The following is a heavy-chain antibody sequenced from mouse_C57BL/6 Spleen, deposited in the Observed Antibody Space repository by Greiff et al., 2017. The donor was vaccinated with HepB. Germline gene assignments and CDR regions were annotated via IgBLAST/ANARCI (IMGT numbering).Heavy chain of an antibody. Sequence: EVKVEESGGGLVQPGGSLKLSCAASGFTFSDYYMYWVRQTPEKRLEWVAYISNGGGSTYYPDTVKGRFTISRDNAKNTLYLQMSRLKSEDTAMYYCARPYYYGSSYDAMDYWGQGTSVTVSS. CDR1: GFTFSDYY. CDR3: ARPYYYGSSYDAMDY. D-gene: IGHD1-1*01. CDR2: ISNGGGST. V-gene: IGHV5-12*01. J-gene: IGHJ4*01.